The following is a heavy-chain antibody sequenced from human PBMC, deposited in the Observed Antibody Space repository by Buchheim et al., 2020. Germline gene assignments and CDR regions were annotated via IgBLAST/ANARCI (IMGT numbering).Heavy chain of an antibody. V-gene: IGHV3-23*01. Sequence: EVQLLESGGGLVQPGGSLRLSCAASGFTFSSYAMSWVRQAPGKGLEWVSAISGSGGSTYYADSVKGRFTISRDNSKNKLYLQMNSLRAEDTAVYYCAKDHYDILTGYSIPYYFDYWGQGTL. CDR3: AKDHYDILTGYSIPYYFDY. CDR1: GFTFSSYA. D-gene: IGHD3-9*01. CDR2: ISGSGGST. J-gene: IGHJ4*02.